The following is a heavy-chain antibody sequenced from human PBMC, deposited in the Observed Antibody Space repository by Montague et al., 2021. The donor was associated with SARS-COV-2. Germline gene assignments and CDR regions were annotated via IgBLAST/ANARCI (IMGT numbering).Heavy chain of an antibody. D-gene: IGHD6-13*01. CDR2: IRADGTTT. CDR1: GFTFSAYW. J-gene: IGHJ5*02. Sequence: SLRLSCSASGFTFSAYWMHWVRQAPGQGLEWVARIRADGTTTNYXDSVKGRFTISGDNAQDTAYLHMTTLTAEDTAVYYCARAFSNSFKWFDPWGQGTLVTVSS. CDR3: ARAFSNSFKWFDP. V-gene: IGHV3-74*01.